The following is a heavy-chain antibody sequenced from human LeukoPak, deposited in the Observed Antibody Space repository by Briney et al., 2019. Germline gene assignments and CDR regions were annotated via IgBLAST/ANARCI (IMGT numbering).Heavy chain of an antibody. J-gene: IGHJ3*02. CDR2: IYYSGST. D-gene: IGHD3-10*01. CDR1: GGSISSGGYY. CDR3: ATSGERLNDAFDI. V-gene: IGHV4-31*03. Sequence: TLSLTCTVSGGSISSGGYYWSWIRQHPGKGLEWIGYIYYSGSTYYNPSLKSRVTISVDTSKNQFSLKLSSVTAADTAVYYCATSGERLNDAFDIWGQGTMVTVSS.